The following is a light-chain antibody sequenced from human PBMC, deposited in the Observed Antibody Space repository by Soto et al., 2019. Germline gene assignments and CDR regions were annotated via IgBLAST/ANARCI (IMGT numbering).Light chain of an antibody. Sequence: DVVMTQSPLSLPVTLGQPASFSCRSSQSLVFSDGNTYLTWFHQRPGQSPRRLIYMVSNRDSGXXXXXXGSGSGTDFTLKISRVEAEDVGVYYCMQAAHWPWTFGQGTKVEIK. CDR1: QSLVFSDGNTY. J-gene: IGKJ1*01. V-gene: IGKV2-30*01. CDR2: MVS. CDR3: MQAAHWPWT.